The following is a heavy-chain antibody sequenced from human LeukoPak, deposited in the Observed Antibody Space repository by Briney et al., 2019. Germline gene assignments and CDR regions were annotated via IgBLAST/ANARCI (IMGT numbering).Heavy chain of an antibody. D-gene: IGHD4-17*01. Sequence: SQTLSLTCTVSSVSISGDFWGWSQHRPQERLECSGEIYNRVSTNYNPSLKSRVTISVDTSKNQFSLKLSSVTAADTAVYYCARQTNDYGDYVGYYYYYYMDVWGKGTTVTVSS. CDR2: IYNRVST. V-gene: IGHV4-59*01. CDR1: SVSISGDF. CDR3: ARQTNDYGDYVGYYYYYYMDV. J-gene: IGHJ6*03.